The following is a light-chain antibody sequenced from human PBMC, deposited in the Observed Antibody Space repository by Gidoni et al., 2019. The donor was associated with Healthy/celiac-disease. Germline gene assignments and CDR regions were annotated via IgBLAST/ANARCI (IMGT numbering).Light chain of an antibody. CDR3: QQYGSSPVT. CDR1: QSVSSSY. V-gene: IGKV3-20*01. Sequence: EIVLTQSPGTLSLSPGERATLSCRASQSVSSSYLAWYQQKPGQAPRLLIYGASSRAPGIPDRFSGRGSGTDFTLTISRLEPEDFAVYYCQQYGSSPVTFGQXTKLEIK. CDR2: GAS. J-gene: IGKJ2*01.